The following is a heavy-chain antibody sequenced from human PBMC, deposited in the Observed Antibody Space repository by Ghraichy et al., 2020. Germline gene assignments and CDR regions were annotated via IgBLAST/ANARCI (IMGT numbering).Heavy chain of an antibody. D-gene: IGHD1-26*01. CDR2: LGADGRST. CDR1: EFTFDGYP. Sequence: GESLNISCAVSEFTFDGYPMAWVRQAPGKGLEWVSTLGADGRSTFYADSVKGRFTISRDKSKRTMYLQMNSLRADDTAVYYCAKEGGRLGGGALVVCGQGTKGTVSS. V-gene: IGHV3-23*01. CDR3: AKEGGRLGGGALVV. J-gene: IGHJ3*01.